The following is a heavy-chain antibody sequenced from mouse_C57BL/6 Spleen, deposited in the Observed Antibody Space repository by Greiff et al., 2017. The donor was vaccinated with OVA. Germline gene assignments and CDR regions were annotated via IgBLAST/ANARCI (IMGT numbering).Heavy chain of an antibody. CDR2: IWSGGST. CDR3: ARNSGSSPYYYAMDY. V-gene: IGHV2-2*01. Sequence: QVQLKESGPGLVQPSQSLSITCTVSGFSLTSYGVHWVRQSPGKGLEWLGVIWSGGSTDYNAAFISRLSISKDNSKSQVFFKMNSLQADDTAIYYCARNSGSSPYYYAMDYWGQGTSVTVSS. CDR1: GFSLTSYG. D-gene: IGHD1-1*01. J-gene: IGHJ4*01.